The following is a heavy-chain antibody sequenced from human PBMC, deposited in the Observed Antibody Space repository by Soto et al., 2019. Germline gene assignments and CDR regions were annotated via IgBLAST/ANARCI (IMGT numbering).Heavy chain of an antibody. CDR3: ARRGYDFWSGYYTGLH. D-gene: IGHD3-3*01. CDR2: IYYSGST. CDR1: GGSISSSSYY. V-gene: IGHV4-39*01. J-gene: IGHJ4*02. Sequence: QLQLQESGPGLVKPSETLSLTCTVSGGSISSSSYYWGWILQPPGKGLEWIGSIYYSGSTYYNPSLKSRVTISVDTSKNQFSLKLSSVTAADTAVYYCARRGYDFWSGYYTGLHWGQGTLVTVSS.